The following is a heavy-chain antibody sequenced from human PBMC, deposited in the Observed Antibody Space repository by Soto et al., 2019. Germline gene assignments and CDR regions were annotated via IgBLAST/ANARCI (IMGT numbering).Heavy chain of an antibody. CDR2: IYYSGST. D-gene: IGHD3-10*01. Sequence: SETLSLTCTVSGGSISSGGYYWSWIRQHPGKGLEWIGYIYYSGSTYYNPSLKSRVIISVDTSKNQFSLKLSSVTAADTAVYYCARETMVRGVTDYYYYGMDVWGQGTTVTVSS. CDR3: ARETMVRGVTDYYYYGMDV. V-gene: IGHV4-31*03. J-gene: IGHJ6*02. CDR1: GGSISSGGYY.